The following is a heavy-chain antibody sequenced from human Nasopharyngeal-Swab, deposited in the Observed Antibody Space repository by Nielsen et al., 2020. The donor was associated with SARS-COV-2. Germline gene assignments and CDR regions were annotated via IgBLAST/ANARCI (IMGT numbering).Heavy chain of an antibody. CDR1: GYSFTSYW. CDR3: ARDSYCSGGSCYPGYYYYGMDV. J-gene: IGHJ6*02. V-gene: IGHV5-51*01. Sequence: GESLKISCKGSGYSFTSYWIGWVRQMPGKGLEWMGIIYPGDSDTRYSPSFQGRVTISADKSISTAYLQWSSLKASDTAMYYCARDSYCSGGSCYPGYYYYGMDVWGQGTTVTVSS. CDR2: IYPGDSDT. D-gene: IGHD2-15*01.